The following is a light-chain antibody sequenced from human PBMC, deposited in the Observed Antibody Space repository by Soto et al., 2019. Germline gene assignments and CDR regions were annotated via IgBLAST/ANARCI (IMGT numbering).Light chain of an antibody. CDR3: QQYNLYT. V-gene: IGKV1-5*01. J-gene: IGKJ2*01. CDR2: DAS. Sequence: DIQMTQSPSTLSASVGDRVTITCRASQSISSWLAWYQQKPGKAPKLLIYDASRLESGVPSRFSGSESGTEFTLTISSLQPDDFATYDCQQYNLYTFGQGTKLEIK. CDR1: QSISSW.